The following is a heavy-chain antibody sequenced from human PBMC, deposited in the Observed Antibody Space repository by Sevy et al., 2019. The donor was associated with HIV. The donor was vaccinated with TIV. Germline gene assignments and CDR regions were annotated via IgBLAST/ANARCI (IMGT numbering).Heavy chain of an antibody. J-gene: IGHJ4*01. CDR2: ISYEGTET. D-gene: IGHD6-13*01. V-gene: IGHV3-30-3*01. CDR3: ARDGGYSIKWYPLY. Sequence: GGSLRLSCAASGFAFSSHAMHWVRQAPGKGLEWVAVISYEGTETFYAASVEGRFTISRDNSKNMLSLKINSVRPEDTAVYYCARDGGYSIKWYPLYWGHGTLVTVSS. CDR1: GFAFSSHA.